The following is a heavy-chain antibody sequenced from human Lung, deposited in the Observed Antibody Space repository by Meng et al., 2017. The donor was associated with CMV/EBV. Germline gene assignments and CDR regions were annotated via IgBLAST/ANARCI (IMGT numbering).Heavy chain of an antibody. CDR2: IYSGGST. Sequence: GAXKISCAASGFTVSGNYMNWVRQAPGKGLEWVSVIYSGGSTYYADSVKGRFTISRDNSKNTLYLQMNSLRAEDTAVYYCARDSYGMDVWGQGTTVTVSS. CDR3: ARDSYGMDV. CDR1: GFTVSGNY. J-gene: IGHJ6*02. V-gene: IGHV3-53*01.